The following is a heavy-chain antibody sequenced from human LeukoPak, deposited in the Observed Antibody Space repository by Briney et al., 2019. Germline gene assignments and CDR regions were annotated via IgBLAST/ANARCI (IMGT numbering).Heavy chain of an antibody. CDR3: ARQAPGSGWYDY. Sequence: GESLKISRNGSGYSFTSYWISWVRQMPGKGREWMGSIDPTDSYTNYSPSFQGHVTISADKSISTAYLQWSSLKASDTAMYYCARQAPGSGWYDYWGQGTLVTVSS. D-gene: IGHD6-19*01. J-gene: IGHJ4*02. CDR1: GYSFTSYW. CDR2: IDPTDSYT. V-gene: IGHV5-10-1*01.